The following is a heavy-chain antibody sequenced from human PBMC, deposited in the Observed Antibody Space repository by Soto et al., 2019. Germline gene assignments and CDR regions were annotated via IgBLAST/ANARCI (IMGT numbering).Heavy chain of an antibody. V-gene: IGHV1-3*05. CDR2: INAGNGNT. CDR1: GYIFTSYA. CDR3: ARGTPVWFDP. Sequence: QVQNVQSGAEEKKPGASVKVSCKASGYIFTSYAMHWVRQAPGQRLEWMGWINAGNGNTKYSQKFXGRVXIXRDTSASTAYMELSSLRSEDTAVYYCARGTPVWFDPWGQGTLVTVSS. D-gene: IGHD3-10*01. J-gene: IGHJ5*02.